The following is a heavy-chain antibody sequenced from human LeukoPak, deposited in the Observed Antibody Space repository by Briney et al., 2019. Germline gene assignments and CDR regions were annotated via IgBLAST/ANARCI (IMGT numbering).Heavy chain of an antibody. J-gene: IGHJ4*02. CDR1: GYTVTSYG. CDR3: ARSKGRSGWYDY. CDR2: ISAYNGNT. V-gene: IGHV1-18*01. D-gene: IGHD6-19*01. Sequence: ASVKGSCKASGYTVTSYGIGWVRQAPGQGIEWMGWISAYNGNTNYAQKLQGRVTMTTDTSTSTAYMELRSLRSDDTAVYYCARSKGRSGWYDYWGQGTLVTVSS.